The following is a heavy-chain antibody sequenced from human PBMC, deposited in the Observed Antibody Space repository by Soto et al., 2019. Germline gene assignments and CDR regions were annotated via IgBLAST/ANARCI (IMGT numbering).Heavy chain of an antibody. J-gene: IGHJ5*02. Sequence: EVQLVESGGGLVQPGGSLRLSCAASGFTFSSYSMNWVRQAPGKGLEWVSYISSSSSTIYYADSVKGRFTISRDNAKNALYLQMNSLRAEDTAVYYCARHAERIAEVGWFDPWGQGTVVTVSA. V-gene: IGHV3-48*01. CDR1: GFTFSSYS. CDR3: ARHAERIAEVGWFDP. CDR2: ISSSSSTI. D-gene: IGHD6-13*01.